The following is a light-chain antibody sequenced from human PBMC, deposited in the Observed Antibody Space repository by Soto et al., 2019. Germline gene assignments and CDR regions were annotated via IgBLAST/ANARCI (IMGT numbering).Light chain of an antibody. Sequence: EIVMTQSPATLSVSPGERATLSCRASQSVSSDLAWYQQKPGRSPRLLIYGASTRATGVPARFSGSGSGTEFTLTISSLQYEDFAVYYCQQYNNCPPYTFGQGTKLEIK. V-gene: IGKV3-15*01. CDR3: QQYNNCPPYT. CDR1: QSVSSD. J-gene: IGKJ2*01. CDR2: GAS.